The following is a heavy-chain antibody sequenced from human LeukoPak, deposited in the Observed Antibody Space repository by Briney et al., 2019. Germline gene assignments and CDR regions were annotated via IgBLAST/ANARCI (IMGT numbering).Heavy chain of an antibody. D-gene: IGHD1-26*01. CDR3: ARDGMVGATKYYCYMDV. J-gene: IGHJ6*03. CDR1: GGSISSGDYY. V-gene: IGHV4-30-4*08. CDR2: IYYSGST. Sequence: PSETLSLTCTVSGGSISSGDYYWSWIRQPPGKGLEWIGYIYYSGSTYYNPSLKSRVTISVDTSKNQFSLKLSSVTAADTAVYYCARDGMVGATKYYCYMDVWGKGTTVTVSS.